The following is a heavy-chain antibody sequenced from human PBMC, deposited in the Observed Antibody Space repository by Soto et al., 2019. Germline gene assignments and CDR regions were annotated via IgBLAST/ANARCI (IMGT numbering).Heavy chain of an antibody. V-gene: IGHV3-23*01. J-gene: IGHJ4*02. D-gene: IGHD2-21*02. CDR1: GFTFGSYA. CDR3: AKGDLAHYFDY. Sequence: TGGPLRLCCAASGFTFGSYAMSWVRQDPGKGLEWVSCTGSSGGSTFYADSVKGRFTISRDNSRNTLYLQMNSLRAEDTAVYYCAKGDLAHYFDYWGQGTLVTVSS. CDR2: TGSSGGST.